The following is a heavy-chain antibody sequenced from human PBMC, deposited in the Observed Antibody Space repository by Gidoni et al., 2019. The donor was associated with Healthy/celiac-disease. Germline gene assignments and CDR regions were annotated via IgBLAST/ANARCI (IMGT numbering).Heavy chain of an antibody. D-gene: IGHD3-10*01. Sequence: QLQLQESGPGLVKPSETLSLTCTVSGGSISSSSYYWGWIRQPPGKGLEWIGSIYYSGSTYYNPSLKSRVTISVDTSKNQFSLKLSSVTAADTAVYYCARSGITNTLKLDYWGQGTLVTVSS. V-gene: IGHV4-39*01. CDR1: GGSISSSSYY. CDR3: ARSGITNTLKLDY. CDR2: IYYSGST. J-gene: IGHJ4*02.